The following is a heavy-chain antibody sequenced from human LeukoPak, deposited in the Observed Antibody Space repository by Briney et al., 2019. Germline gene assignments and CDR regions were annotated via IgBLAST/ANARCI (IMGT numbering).Heavy chain of an antibody. J-gene: IGHJ4*02. CDR1: GFTFSSYA. CDR3: AKDPLTTVTTQDGY. CDR2: ISGSGGST. V-gene: IGHV3-23*01. D-gene: IGHD4-17*01. Sequence: PGGSLRLSCAASGFTFSSYAMSWVRQAPGKGLEWVSAISGSGGSTYYADSVKGRFTISRDNSKNALYLQMNSLRAEDTAVYYCAKDPLTTVTTQDGYWGQGTLVTVSS.